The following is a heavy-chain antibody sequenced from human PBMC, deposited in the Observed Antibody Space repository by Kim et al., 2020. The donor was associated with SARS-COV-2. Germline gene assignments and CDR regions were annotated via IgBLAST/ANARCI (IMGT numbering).Heavy chain of an antibody. D-gene: IGHD6-19*01. CDR1: GFTFSSYW. Sequence: GGSLRLSCAASGFTFSSYWMSWVRQAPGKGLEWVANIKQDGSEKYYVDSVKGRFTISRDNAKNSLYLQMNSLRAEDTAVYYCARGDSSGYPGHYYYYYGMDVWGQGTTVTIPS. J-gene: IGHJ6*02. V-gene: IGHV3-7*03. CDR3: ARGDSSGYPGHYYYYYGMDV. CDR2: IKQDGSEK.